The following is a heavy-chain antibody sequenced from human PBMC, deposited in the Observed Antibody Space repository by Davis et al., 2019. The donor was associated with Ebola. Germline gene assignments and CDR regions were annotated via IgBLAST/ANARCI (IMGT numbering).Heavy chain of an antibody. Sequence: GESLKISCAASGFTFSSYALHWVRQAPGKGLEWVAVISYDGSDKYYADSLKGRFTTSRDKSKNTLYLEMSSLRAEDTAVYYCARDGGSSGGNYIDYWGQGTLVTVSS. CDR3: ARDGGSSGGNYIDY. CDR2: ISYDGSDK. CDR1: GFTFSSYA. V-gene: IGHV3-30-3*01. D-gene: IGHD6-19*01. J-gene: IGHJ4*02.